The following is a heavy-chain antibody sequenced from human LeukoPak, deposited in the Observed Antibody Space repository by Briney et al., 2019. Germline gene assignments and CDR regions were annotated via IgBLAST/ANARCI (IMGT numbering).Heavy chain of an antibody. Sequence: PSETLSLTCTVSGGSINSYYWSWIRQPPGKGLEWIGYIYYSGSTNYNPSLKSRVTISVDTSKTQFSLKVISVTAADTAVYYCARSADCSGGSCYTYGRFDPWGQGTLVTVSS. CDR3: ARSADCSGGSCYTYGRFDP. CDR1: GGSINSYY. CDR2: IYYSGST. D-gene: IGHD2-15*01. J-gene: IGHJ5*02. V-gene: IGHV4-59*01.